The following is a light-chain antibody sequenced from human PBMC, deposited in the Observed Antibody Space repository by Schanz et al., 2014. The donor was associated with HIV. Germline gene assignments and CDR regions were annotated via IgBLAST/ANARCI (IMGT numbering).Light chain of an antibody. V-gene: IGLV2-14*01. Sequence: QSALTQPASVSGSPGQSITISCTGASSDVDHYSYVSWYQQHPGKAPKLMIYEVSKRPSGVPDRFSGSKSGNTASLTVSGLQAEDEADYYCSSYTSSSTLGFGGGTKVTVL. CDR3: SSYTSSSTLG. CDR2: EVS. J-gene: IGLJ3*02. CDR1: SSDVDHYSY.